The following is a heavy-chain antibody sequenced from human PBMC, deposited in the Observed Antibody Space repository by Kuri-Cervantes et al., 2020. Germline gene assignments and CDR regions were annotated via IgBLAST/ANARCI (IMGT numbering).Heavy chain of an antibody. Sequence: SETLSLTCVISNYSISSGNYWAWIRQPPGKGPEWIGSIYHTGYTKYNPSLERRVTLSVDTSKNQFSLKLSSVTAADTAVYYCARDTSSRGSFDSWGQGTLVTVSS. CDR3: ARDTSSRGSFDS. CDR1: NYSISSGNY. J-gene: IGHJ4*02. V-gene: IGHV4-38-2*02. CDR2: IYHTGYT. D-gene: IGHD2-2*01.